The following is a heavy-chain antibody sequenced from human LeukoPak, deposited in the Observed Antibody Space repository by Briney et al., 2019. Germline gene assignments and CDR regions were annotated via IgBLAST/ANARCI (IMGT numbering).Heavy chain of an antibody. V-gene: IGHV3-30*04. CDR2: ISYDGSNE. J-gene: IGHJ6*03. Sequence: PGGSLRLSCAASGFTFSSYVMHWVRQAPGKGLEWVAIISYDGSNEYYADSVKGRFTISRDNSKNTLYLQMNSLRAEDTAVYYCARDSYYASSGYSLGHYNYMDVWGKGTTVTVSS. CDR3: ARDSYYASSGYSLGHYNYMDV. CDR1: GFTFSSYV. D-gene: IGHD3-22*01.